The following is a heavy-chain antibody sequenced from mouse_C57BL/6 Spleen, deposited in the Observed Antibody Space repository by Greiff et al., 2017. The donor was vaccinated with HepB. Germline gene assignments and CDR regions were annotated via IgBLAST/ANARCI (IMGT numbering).Heavy chain of an antibody. D-gene: IGHD2-4*01. J-gene: IGHJ4*01. Sequence: VKLMESGPGLVAPSQSLSITCTVSGFSLTSYAISWVRQPPGKGLEWLGVIWTGGGTNYNSALKSRLSISKDNSKSQVFLKMNSLQTDDTARYYCARKRGLPPYYAMDYWGQGTSVTVSS. V-gene: IGHV2-9-1*01. CDR3: ARKRGLPPYYAMDY. CDR1: GFSLTSYA. CDR2: IWTGGGT.